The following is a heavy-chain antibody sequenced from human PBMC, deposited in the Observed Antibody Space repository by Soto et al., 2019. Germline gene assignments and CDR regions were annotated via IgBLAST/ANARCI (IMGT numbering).Heavy chain of an antibody. CDR1: GGTFSSYA. CDR3: ARGRTPIAVAADYFDY. V-gene: IGHV1-69*01. J-gene: IGHJ4*02. D-gene: IGHD6-19*01. Sequence: QVQLVQSGAEVKKPGSSVKVSCKASGGTFSSYAISWVRQAPGQGLEWMGGIIPIFGTANYAQKCQGRVTITAEESTSTAYMELSSLRSEDTAVYYCARGRTPIAVAADYFDYWGQGTLVTVSS. CDR2: IIPIFGTA.